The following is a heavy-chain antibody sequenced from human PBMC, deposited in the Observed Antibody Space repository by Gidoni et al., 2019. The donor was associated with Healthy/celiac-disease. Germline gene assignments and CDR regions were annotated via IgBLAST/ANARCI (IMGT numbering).Heavy chain of an antibody. D-gene: IGHD6-6*01. CDR1: GGSISSSSYY. J-gene: IGHJ5*02. V-gene: IGHV4-39*01. CDR2: IYYSGST. Sequence: QLQLQESGPGLVKPSETLSLTCTVSGGSISSSSYYWGWIRQPPGKGLEWIGSIYYSGSTYYNPSLKSRVTISVDTSKNQFSLKLSSVTAADTAVYYCARPRRYSSSSGNWFDPWGQGTLVTVSS. CDR3: ARPRRYSSSSGNWFDP.